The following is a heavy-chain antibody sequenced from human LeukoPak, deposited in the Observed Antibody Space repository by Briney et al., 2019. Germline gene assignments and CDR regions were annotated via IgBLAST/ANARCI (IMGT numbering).Heavy chain of an antibody. CDR2: ITPLFRLT. CDR1: GGTFTSYA. V-gene: IGHV1-69*13. J-gene: IGHJ5*02. Sequence: APVKVSCKPSGGTFTSYAVSWVRQAPGQGLEWMGGITPLFRLTKDAQKFQGRVTTTADESTSTVYLELRSLRSEDTAIYYCARAPRAAAGLGNWFDPWGQGTLVTVSS. D-gene: IGHD6-13*01. CDR3: ARAPRAAAGLGNWFDP.